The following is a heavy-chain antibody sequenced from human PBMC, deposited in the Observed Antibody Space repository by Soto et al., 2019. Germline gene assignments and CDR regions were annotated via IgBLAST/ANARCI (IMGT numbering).Heavy chain of an antibody. V-gene: IGHV3-23*01. Sequence: GGSLRLSCAASEFPFSTYAITWVRQAPGRGLQGVATISGHDDITYYADSVKGRFTISRDNSRNTLYLQMNNLRAEDTALYYVSKPCVPSITVRPPRFDYWGGGTLVTVSS. CDR3: SKPCVPSITVRPPRFDY. CDR2: ISGHDDIT. J-gene: IGHJ4*02. CDR1: EFPFSTYA. D-gene: IGHD6-6*01.